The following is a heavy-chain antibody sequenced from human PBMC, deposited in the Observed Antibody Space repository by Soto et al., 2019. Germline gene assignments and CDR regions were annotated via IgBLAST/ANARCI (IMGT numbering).Heavy chain of an antibody. V-gene: IGHV1-18*01. CDR3: VRGDRSSYCSTIPCSDY. CDR1: GYTFNLYG. CDR2: ISAYNGNT. Sequence: QVQLVQSGRDVRKPGASVRISCRASGYTFNLYGFSWVRQAPGQGLEWMGWISAYNGNTNYAPSLQDRVTLTTDTSASTAYMQLRSLRSDDSAVYYCVRGDRSSYCSTIPCSDYWGQGTLVTVSS. J-gene: IGHJ4*02. D-gene: IGHD2-2*01.